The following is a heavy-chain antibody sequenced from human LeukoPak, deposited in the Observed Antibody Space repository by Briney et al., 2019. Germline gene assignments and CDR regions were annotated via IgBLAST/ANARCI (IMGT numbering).Heavy chain of an antibody. D-gene: IGHD3-22*01. J-gene: IGHJ4*02. V-gene: IGHV1-69*06. CDR1: GGTFSSYA. CDR2: IIPIFGTA. CDR3: ARTYVYYDSSGYPLGGAHFDY. Sequence: GASVKASCKASGGTFSSYAISWVRQAPGQGLEWMGGIIPIFGTANYAQKFQGRVTITADKSTSTAYMELSSLRSEDTAVYYCARTYVYYDSSGYPLGGAHFDYWGQGTLVTVSS.